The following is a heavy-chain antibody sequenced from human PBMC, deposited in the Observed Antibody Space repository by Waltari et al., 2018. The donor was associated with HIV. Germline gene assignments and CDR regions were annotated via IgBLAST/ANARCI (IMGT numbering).Heavy chain of an antibody. CDR1: GGSFSGFY. D-gene: IGHD4-17*01. V-gene: IGHV4-34*02. CDR3: ARGGEGPDYGGKRSDAFDI. J-gene: IGHJ3*02. Sequence: QVQLQQWGAGLLKPSETLSLTCVVYGGSFSGFYWSWLRQPPGKGLEWIGEINHSGSTKYSPSLKSRVTISLDTSKTHFSLKLSSVTVADTAVYYCARGGEGPDYGGKRSDAFDIWGQGTMVTVSS. CDR2: INHSGST.